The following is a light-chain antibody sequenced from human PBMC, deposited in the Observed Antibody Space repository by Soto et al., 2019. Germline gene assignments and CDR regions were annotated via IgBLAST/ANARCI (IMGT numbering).Light chain of an antibody. Sequence: DIHMTQSPSTLSASVGDRVTITCRASQSISSWLAWYKQKPGKAPRLLIYDASILESGVPSRFSGVGSGTDFTLTISSLQHDDFATYYCQQYNSYSSTFGQGTKVDIK. CDR1: QSISSW. J-gene: IGKJ1*01. V-gene: IGKV1-5*01. CDR3: QQYNSYSST. CDR2: DAS.